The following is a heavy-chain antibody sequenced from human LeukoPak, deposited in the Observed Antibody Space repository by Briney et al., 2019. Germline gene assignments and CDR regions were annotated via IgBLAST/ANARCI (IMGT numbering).Heavy chain of an antibody. CDR1: GFTFSSYS. J-gene: IGHJ4*02. CDR2: ISSSSSYI. V-gene: IGHV3-21*01. CDR3: ARDRRGGTTVVT. D-gene: IGHD4-23*01. Sequence: GGSLRLSCAASGFTFSSYSMNWVRQAPGKGLEWVSSISSSSSYIYYADSVKGRFTISRDNAKSSLYLQMNSLRAEDTAVYYCARDRRGGTTVVTWGQGTLVTVSS.